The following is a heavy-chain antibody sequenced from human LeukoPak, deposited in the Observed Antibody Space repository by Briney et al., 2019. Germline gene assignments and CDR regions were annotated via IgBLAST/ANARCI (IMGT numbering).Heavy chain of an antibody. D-gene: IGHD3-16*01. Sequence: MPSETLSLTCTVSGGSISSYYWSWIRQPPGKGLEWIGYIYYSGSTNYNPSLKSRVTISVDTSKNQFSLKLSSVTAADTAVYYCARARVGVMTFDIWGQGTMVTVSS. CDR1: GGSISSYY. J-gene: IGHJ3*02. CDR3: ARARVGVMTFDI. V-gene: IGHV4-59*01. CDR2: IYYSGST.